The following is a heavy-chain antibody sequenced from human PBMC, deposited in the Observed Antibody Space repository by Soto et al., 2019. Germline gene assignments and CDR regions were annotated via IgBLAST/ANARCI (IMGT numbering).Heavy chain of an antibody. CDR3: AKKESRVVAAAYGMDV. J-gene: IGHJ6*02. CDR2: ISGSGGST. Sequence: LSCAASGFTFSSYAMSWVRQAPGKGLEWVSAISGSGGSTYYADSVKGRFTISIDNSKNTLYLQMNSLRAEDTAVYYCAKKESRVVAAAYGMDVWGQGTTVTVSS. V-gene: IGHV3-23*01. CDR1: GFTFSSYA. D-gene: IGHD2-15*01.